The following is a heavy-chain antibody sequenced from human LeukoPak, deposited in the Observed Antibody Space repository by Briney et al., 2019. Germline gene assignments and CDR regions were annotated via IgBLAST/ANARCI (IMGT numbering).Heavy chain of an antibody. Sequence: ASVKVSCKASGYTFTDYYIHWVRQAPGQGLEWMGWINPNSGAPTYAQKFQGRVTMTRDTSISTAYMDLSRLTSYDTALYYCARNRCTGSSCFNDAFDIWGQGTMVAVSS. CDR1: GYTFTDYY. D-gene: IGHD2-2*01. V-gene: IGHV1-2*02. CDR3: ARNRCTGSSCFNDAFDI. CDR2: INPNSGAP. J-gene: IGHJ3*02.